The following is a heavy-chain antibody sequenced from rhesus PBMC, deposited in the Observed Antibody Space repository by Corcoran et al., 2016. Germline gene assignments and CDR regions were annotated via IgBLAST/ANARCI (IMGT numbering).Heavy chain of an antibody. Sequence: HLQLQESGPGLVKPSETLSLTCAVSGGSISSHYCRWIRQPPGEGPEWVGRSFDSGVTIEYDPSLKSRGPLSTDPSKNQFSLKRNSVTAADKAVYYCAKGCSGFGCPLVNIDYWGQGVLVTVSS. CDR2: SFDSGVTI. V-gene: IGHV4-173*01. D-gene: IGHD2-21*01. J-gene: IGHJ4*01. CDR1: GGSISSHY. CDR3: AKGCSGFGCPLVNIDY.